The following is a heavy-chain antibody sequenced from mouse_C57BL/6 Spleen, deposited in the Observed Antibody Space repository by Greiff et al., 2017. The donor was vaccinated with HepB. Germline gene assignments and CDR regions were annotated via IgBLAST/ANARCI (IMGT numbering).Heavy chain of an antibody. Sequence: VQLQQSGPELVKPGASVKISCKASGYAFSSSWMNWVKQRPGKGLEWIGRIYPGDGDTNYNGKFKGKATLTADKSSSTAYMQLSSLTSEDSAVYCCARSRGAPFDYWGQGTTLTVSS. CDR2: IYPGDGDT. CDR3: ARSRGAPFDY. CDR1: GYAFSSSW. J-gene: IGHJ2*01. V-gene: IGHV1-82*01.